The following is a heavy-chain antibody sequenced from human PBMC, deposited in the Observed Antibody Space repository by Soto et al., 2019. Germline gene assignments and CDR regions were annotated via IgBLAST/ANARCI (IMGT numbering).Heavy chain of an antibody. CDR3: ARDESPHRNPSWFDP. CDR1: GFSFSNSG. J-gene: IGHJ5*02. Sequence: QVHLVESGGGVVQPGRSLRLSCAASGFSFSNSGMHWVRRAPGKGLEWVAVISFDGTNKNYGDSVKGRFSISRDNSENLLYLQMNSLRGEDTAVYYCARDESPHRNPSWFDPWGQGTLVTVSS. CDR2: ISFDGTNK. V-gene: IGHV3-30*03.